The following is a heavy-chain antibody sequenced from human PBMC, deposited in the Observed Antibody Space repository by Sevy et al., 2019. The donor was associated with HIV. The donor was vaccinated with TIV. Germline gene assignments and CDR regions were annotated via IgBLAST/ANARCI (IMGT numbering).Heavy chain of an antibody. Sequence: SETLSLTCTVSGGSISSYYWSWIRQPPGKGLEWIGYIYYSGSTNYNPSLKSRVTISVDTSKNQFSLKLSSVTAADTAVYYCARSRGYSYANLGFDYWGQGTLVTVSS. CDR3: ARSRGYSYANLGFDY. CDR2: IYYSGST. V-gene: IGHV4-59*01. J-gene: IGHJ4*02. CDR1: GGSISSYY. D-gene: IGHD5-18*01.